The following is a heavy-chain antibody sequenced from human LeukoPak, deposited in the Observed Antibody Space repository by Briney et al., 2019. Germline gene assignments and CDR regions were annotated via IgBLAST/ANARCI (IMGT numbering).Heavy chain of an antibody. V-gene: IGHV4-59*01. J-gene: IGHJ6*02. Sequence: SETLSLTCTVSGGSISSYYWSWIRQPPGKGLEWIGYIYYSGSTNYNPSLKSRVTISVDTSKNQFSLKLSSVTAADTAVYYCAREATIGGSYYYYYGMDVWGQGTTVTVSS. CDR1: GGSISSYY. D-gene: IGHD5-12*01. CDR3: AREATIGGSYYYYYGMDV. CDR2: IYYSGST.